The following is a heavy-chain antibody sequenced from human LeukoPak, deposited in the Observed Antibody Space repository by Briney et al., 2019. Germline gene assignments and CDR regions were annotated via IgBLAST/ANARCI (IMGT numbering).Heavy chain of an antibody. Sequence: SETLSLTCAVYGGSLSGYYWSWIRQPPGKGLEWIGEINHSGSTNYNPSLKSRVTISVDTSKNQFSLKLSSVTAADTAVYYCARGFVGYSYGLDYWGQGTLVTVSS. D-gene: IGHD5-18*01. CDR2: INHSGST. CDR1: GGSLSGYY. CDR3: ARGFVGYSYGLDY. V-gene: IGHV4-34*01. J-gene: IGHJ4*02.